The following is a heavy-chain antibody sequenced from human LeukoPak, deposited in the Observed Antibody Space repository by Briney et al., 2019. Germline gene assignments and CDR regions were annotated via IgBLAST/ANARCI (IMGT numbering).Heavy chain of an antibody. D-gene: IGHD2-8*01. J-gene: IGHJ4*02. Sequence: PGGSLRLSCAASGFTFSSYSMSWVRQAPGKGLEGVSAISGSGGGTYYADAVKGRFTISRDNSKNTPNLQMNSLRAEDTAVYYCAKGVRGGDYWGQGTPVTVSS. CDR2: ISGSGGGT. CDR3: AKGVRGGDY. V-gene: IGHV3-23*01. CDR1: GFTFSSYS.